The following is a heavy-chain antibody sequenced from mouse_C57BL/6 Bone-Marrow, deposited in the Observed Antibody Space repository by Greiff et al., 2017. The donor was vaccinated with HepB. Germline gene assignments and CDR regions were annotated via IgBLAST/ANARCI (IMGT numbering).Heavy chain of an antibody. D-gene: IGHD1-1*02. CDR2: ISYDGSN. CDR3: ARSPPYYYYFDY. J-gene: IGHJ2*01. Sequence: EVKLMESGPGLVKPSQSLSLTCSVTGYSITSGYYWNWIRQFPGNKLEWMGYISYDGSNNYNPSLKNRISITRDTSKNQFFLKLNSVTTEDTATYYCARSPPYYYYFDYWGQGTTLTVSS. V-gene: IGHV3-6*01. CDR1: GYSITSGYY.